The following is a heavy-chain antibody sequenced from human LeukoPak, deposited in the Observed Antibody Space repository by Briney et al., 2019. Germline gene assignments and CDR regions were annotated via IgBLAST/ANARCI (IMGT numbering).Heavy chain of an antibody. CDR3: AREGYSYESFDY. D-gene: IGHD5-18*01. V-gene: IGHV4-39*07. Sequence: PSETLSLTCTVSGGSISSSSYYWGWIRQPPGKGLEWIVSIYYSGSTYYNPSLKSRVTISVDTSKNQFSLKLSSVTAADTAVYYCAREGYSYESFDYWGQGTLVTVSS. J-gene: IGHJ4*02. CDR1: GGSISSSSYY. CDR2: IYYSGST.